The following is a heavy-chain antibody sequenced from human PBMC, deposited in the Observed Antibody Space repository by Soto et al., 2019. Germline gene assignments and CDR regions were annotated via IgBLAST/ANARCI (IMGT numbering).Heavy chain of an antibody. V-gene: IGHV4-61*01. CDR3: ARDQAGTTSYNWFDP. J-gene: IGHJ5*02. Sequence: LSLTCTVSGGSLSNGMYDWSWIRQPAGKGREWMGNVYFTGTTIYNPSLKSRVTMSVDTYKNQFSLNLKSVTAADTAVYYCARDQAGTTSYNWFDPWGQGTQVTVSS. CDR1: GGSLSNGMYD. D-gene: IGHD1-7*01. CDR2: VYFTGTT.